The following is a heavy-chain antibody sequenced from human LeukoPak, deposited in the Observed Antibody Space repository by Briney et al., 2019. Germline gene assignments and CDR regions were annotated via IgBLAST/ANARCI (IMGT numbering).Heavy chain of an antibody. Sequence: SQTLSLTCTVSGSSVSGGGYHWNWIRQHPGKGLEWIGYIYHNGRSNYNPSLKSRASLSIDTSKNQFSLKLTSVTAADTAVYYCARDYYGSGSYLTFFDYWGQGTLVTVSS. CDR2: IYHNGRS. J-gene: IGHJ4*02. CDR3: ARDYYGSGSYLTFFDY. D-gene: IGHD3-10*01. CDR1: GSSVSGGGYH. V-gene: IGHV4-31*03.